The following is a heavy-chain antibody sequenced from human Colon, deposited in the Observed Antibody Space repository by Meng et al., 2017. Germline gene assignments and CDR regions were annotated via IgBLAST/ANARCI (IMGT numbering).Heavy chain of an antibody. D-gene: IGHD2/OR15-2a*01. Sequence: QVQLVQSGVEGKKPGSSGKVSCKASGGTFSSYTISWVRQAPGQGLEWMGRIIPILGIANYAQKFQGRVTITADKSTSTAYMELSSLTFEDTAVYFCARGRGNQPLFDFWGQGTLVTVSS. CDR2: IIPILGIA. V-gene: IGHV1-69*02. CDR3: ARGRGNQPLFDF. J-gene: IGHJ4*02. CDR1: GGTFSSYT.